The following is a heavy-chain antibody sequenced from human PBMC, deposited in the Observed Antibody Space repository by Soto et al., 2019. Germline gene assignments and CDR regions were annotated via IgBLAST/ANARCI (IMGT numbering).Heavy chain of an antibody. D-gene: IGHD6-19*01. Sequence: QVQLVQSGAEVKKPGASVKVSCKASGYTFTSYGISWVRQAPGQGLEWMGWISAYNGNTNYAQKLQGRVTMTTDTSTSTAYMEMRSLRSDDTAVYYCARDEGWYSSGWSFHYGMDVWGQGTTVTVSS. V-gene: IGHV1-18*01. CDR2: ISAYNGNT. CDR1: GYTFTSYG. CDR3: ARDEGWYSSGWSFHYGMDV. J-gene: IGHJ6*02.